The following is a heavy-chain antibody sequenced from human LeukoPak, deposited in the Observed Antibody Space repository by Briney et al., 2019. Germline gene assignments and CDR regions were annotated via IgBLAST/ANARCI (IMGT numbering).Heavy chain of an antibody. Sequence: GGSLRLSCAASGFTFSSYAMSWVRQAPGKGLEWVSAISGSGGSTYYADSVKGRFTISRDNSKNTLYLQMNSLRAEDTAVYYCAKDTYSNGWYGTFDYWGQGTLVTVSS. CDR2: ISGSGGST. J-gene: IGHJ4*02. CDR1: GFTFSSYA. CDR3: AKDTYSNGWYGTFDY. D-gene: IGHD6-19*01. V-gene: IGHV3-23*01.